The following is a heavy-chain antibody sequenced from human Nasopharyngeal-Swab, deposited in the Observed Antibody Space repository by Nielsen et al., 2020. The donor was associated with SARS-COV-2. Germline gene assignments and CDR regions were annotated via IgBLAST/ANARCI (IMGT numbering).Heavy chain of an antibody. CDR3: ARSRNYYYYMDV. V-gene: IGHV3-66*01. CDR2: LYSSGNT. Sequence: GGSLRLSCAASGFTVSSNYMNWVRQPPGKGLEWISVLYSSGNTYYAGSVKGRFTISRDNSKSTLYLQMNNLRAEDTAVYYCARSRNYYYYMDVWGKGTTVTVSS. CDR1: GFTVSSNY. J-gene: IGHJ6*03.